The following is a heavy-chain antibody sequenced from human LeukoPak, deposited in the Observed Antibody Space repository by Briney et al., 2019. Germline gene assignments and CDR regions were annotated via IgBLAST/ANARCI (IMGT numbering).Heavy chain of an antibody. CDR1: GYTFSSYD. D-gene: IGHD3-16*01. J-gene: IGHJ6*03. CDR3: ARAAGGTRNYYMDL. CDR2: MNPSSGNT. Sequence: ASVKVSCKASGYTFSSYDVNWVRQAPGQGLEWMGWMNPSSGNTGYAQKFQGRVTIIRNTSISTAYMELSSLRSEDTAVYYCARAAGGTRNYYMDLWAKGTTVTVSS. V-gene: IGHV1-8*01.